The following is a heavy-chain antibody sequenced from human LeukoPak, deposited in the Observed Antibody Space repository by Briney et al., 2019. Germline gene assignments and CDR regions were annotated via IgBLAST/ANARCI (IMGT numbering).Heavy chain of an antibody. D-gene: IGHD1-26*01. V-gene: IGHV3-66*01. J-gene: IGHJ4*02. Sequence: GGSLRLSCVVSGFTVSSNYMNWVRQAPGKGLEWVSVLYSGGITYSADSVKGRFTISRDNSKNTLYLQMNSLRAEDTAVYYCARDRVGATLYFDYWGQGTLVTVSS. CDR2: LYSGGIT. CDR1: GFTVSSNY. CDR3: ARDRVGATLYFDY.